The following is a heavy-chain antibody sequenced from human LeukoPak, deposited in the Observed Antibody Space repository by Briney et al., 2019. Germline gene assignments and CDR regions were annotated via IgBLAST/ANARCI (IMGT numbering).Heavy chain of an antibody. CDR2: IIPILGIA. CDR3: ALPHGYNSFSFDY. D-gene: IGHD5-24*01. J-gene: IGHJ4*02. CDR1: GGTFSSYT. Sequence: VASVKVSCKASGGTFSSYTISGVRQAPGQGLEWMGRIIPILGIANYAQKFQGRVTITADKSTSTAYMELSSLRSEDTAVYYCALPHGYNSFSFDYWGQGTLVTVSS. V-gene: IGHV1-69*02.